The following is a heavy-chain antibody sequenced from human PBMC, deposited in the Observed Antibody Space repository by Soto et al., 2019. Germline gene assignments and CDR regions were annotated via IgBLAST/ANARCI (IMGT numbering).Heavy chain of an antibody. CDR2: IDYSGST. J-gene: IGHJ4*02. CDR3: ARDYVEMATIFSYRYFDY. CDR1: GGSISSYY. D-gene: IGHD5-12*01. Sequence: PSETLSLTCTVSGGSISSYYWSWIRQPPGKGLEWIGYIDYSGSTNYNPSLKSRVTISVDTSKNQFSLKLSSVTAADTAVYYCARDYVEMATIFSYRYFDYWGQGTLVTVSS. V-gene: IGHV4-59*01.